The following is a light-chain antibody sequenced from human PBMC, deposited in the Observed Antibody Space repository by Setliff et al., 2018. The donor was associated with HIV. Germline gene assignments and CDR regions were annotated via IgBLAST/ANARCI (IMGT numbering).Light chain of an antibody. J-gene: IGLJ3*02. CDR1: SSDIGAYNF. CDR3: YSYTNSRTLV. CDR2: DVS. Sequence: QSVLTQPASVSGSPRQSITISCTGTSSDIGAYNFVSWYQQHPGKAPKLMIHDVSNRPSGVSNRFSGSKSGNTASLTISDLQADDEADYYCYSYTNSRTLVFGGGTQLTVL. V-gene: IGLV2-14*03.